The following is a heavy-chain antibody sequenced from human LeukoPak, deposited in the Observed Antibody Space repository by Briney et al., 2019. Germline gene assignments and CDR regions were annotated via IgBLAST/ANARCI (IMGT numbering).Heavy chain of an antibody. V-gene: IGHV1-69*01. Sequence: GASVNVSCKASGGTFSSYAISWVRQAPGQGLEWMGGIIPIFGTANYAQKFQGRVTITADESTSTAYMELSSLRPEDTAVYYCAIGPGYSSSWYYYYYGMDAWGQGTTVTVSS. D-gene: IGHD6-13*01. CDR1: GGTFSSYA. J-gene: IGHJ6*02. CDR3: AIGPGYSSSWYYYYYGMDA. CDR2: IIPIFGTA.